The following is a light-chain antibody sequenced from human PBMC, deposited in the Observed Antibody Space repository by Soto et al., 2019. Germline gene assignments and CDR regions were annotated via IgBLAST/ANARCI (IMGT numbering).Light chain of an antibody. CDR1: QSVSTN. V-gene: IGKV3D-15*01. J-gene: IGKJ1*01. CDR3: QQHNSWPRT. CDR2: GAY. Sequence: EIVMTQSPATLSVSPGERATLSCRASQSVSTNLAWYQQKPGQAPGLLIYGAYIRATGIPARFSGSGSGTEFTLTISSLQSEDFAVYFCQQHNSWPRTFGQGTKVDIK.